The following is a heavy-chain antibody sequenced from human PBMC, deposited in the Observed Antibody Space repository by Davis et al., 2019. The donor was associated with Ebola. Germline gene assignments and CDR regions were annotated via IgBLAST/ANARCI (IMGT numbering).Heavy chain of an antibody. Sequence: ASVKVSCKASGYTFTSYDINWVRQATGQGLEWMGWLNPNSGNTDCTQKFQGRVTMTRNISIGTAYMELSSLRSEDTAVYYCARWVGSRSGFDYWGQGTLVTVSS. J-gene: IGHJ4*02. CDR2: LNPNSGNT. CDR1: GYTFTSYD. V-gene: IGHV1-8*01. D-gene: IGHD1-26*01. CDR3: ARWVGSRSGFDY.